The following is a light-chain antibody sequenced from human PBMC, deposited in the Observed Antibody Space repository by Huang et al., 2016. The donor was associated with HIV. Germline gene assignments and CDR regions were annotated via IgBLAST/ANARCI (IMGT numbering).Light chain of an antibody. CDR2: AAS. J-gene: IGKJ1*01. CDR3: QQSYNAPRT. Sequence: DIKMTQSPFSLSAFVGDKVTITCRASENIRKYLNWYQQKPGKAPTLRLYAASSLPCWVPSRFSGSGTGTDFNLTINILHPEDYSTYFCQQSYNAPRTFGQGTKVEIK. V-gene: IGKV1-39*01. CDR1: ENIRKY.